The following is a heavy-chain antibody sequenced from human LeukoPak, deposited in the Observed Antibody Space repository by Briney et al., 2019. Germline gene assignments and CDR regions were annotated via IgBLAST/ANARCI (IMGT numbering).Heavy chain of an antibody. J-gene: IGHJ6*02. Sequence: GRSLRLSCAASGFTFSSYGMHWVRQAPGKGLEWVAVISYDGSNKYYADSVKGRFTISRDNSKNTLYLQMNSLRAEDTAVYYCAKDEYSCSSEERNYYYYGMDVWGQGTTVTVSS. D-gene: IGHD6-6*01. CDR3: AKDEYSCSSEERNYYYYGMDV. CDR2: ISYDGSNK. CDR1: GFTFSSYG. V-gene: IGHV3-30*18.